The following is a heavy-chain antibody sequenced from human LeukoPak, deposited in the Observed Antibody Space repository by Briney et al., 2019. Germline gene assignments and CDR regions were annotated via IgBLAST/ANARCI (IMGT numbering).Heavy chain of an antibody. Sequence: GGSLRLSCAASGFTLSSDWMHWVRQAPGKGLVWVSRINGDGSTTAYADSVKGRFTISRDNAKNTLYLQMNSLRVEDTAVYYCARGAAPQGYWGQGTLVTVSS. D-gene: IGHD2-15*01. CDR3: ARGAAPQGY. V-gene: IGHV3-74*03. J-gene: IGHJ4*02. CDR2: INGDGSTT. CDR1: GFTLSSDW.